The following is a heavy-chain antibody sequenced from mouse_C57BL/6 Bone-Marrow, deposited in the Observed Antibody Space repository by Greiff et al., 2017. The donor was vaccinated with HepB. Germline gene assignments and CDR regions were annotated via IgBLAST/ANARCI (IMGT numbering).Heavy chain of an antibody. CDR1: GFSLTSYG. CDR2: IWSGGST. CDR3: AKDSSGYGAY. J-gene: IGHJ3*01. D-gene: IGHD3-2*02. Sequence: QVHVKQSGPGLVQPSQSLSITCTVSGFSLTSYGVHWVRQSPGKGLEWLGVIWSGGSTDYNAAFISRLSISKDNSKSQVFFKMNSLQADDTAIYYCAKDSSGYGAYWGQGTLVTVSA. V-gene: IGHV2-2*01.